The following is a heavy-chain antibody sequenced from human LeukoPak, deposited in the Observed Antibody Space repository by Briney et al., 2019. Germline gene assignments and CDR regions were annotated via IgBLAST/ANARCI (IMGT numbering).Heavy chain of an antibody. CDR3: TREVGSGWYTRSVY. J-gene: IGHJ4*02. Sequence: GGSLRLSCVASGFTFDYYGMSWVRQAPGKGLEWVSGINWNGGSTGYADSVQGRFTMSRYNAKNSLYLQMNSLRAEDTAFYFCTREVGSGWYTRSVYWGQGTLVTVSS. CDR2: INWNGGST. CDR1: GFTFDYYG. V-gene: IGHV3-20*04. D-gene: IGHD6-19*01.